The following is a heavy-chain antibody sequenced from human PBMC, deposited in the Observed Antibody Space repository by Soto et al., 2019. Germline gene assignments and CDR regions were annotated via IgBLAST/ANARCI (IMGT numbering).Heavy chain of an antibody. CDR1: GFTFSNYP. D-gene: IGHD2-21*01. Sequence: QVQLVDSGGGVVQPGRSLRLSCAVSGFTFSNYPMHWVRQAPGRGLECVALISHDGSNKYYADSVKGRFTISRDSSKNSVSLQMNRLRAEDTAVYYCAKVGMATQNPRDYSFDYWAQGGLVTVSS. J-gene: IGHJ4*02. CDR2: ISHDGSNK. CDR3: AKVGMATQNPRDYSFDY. V-gene: IGHV3-30*04.